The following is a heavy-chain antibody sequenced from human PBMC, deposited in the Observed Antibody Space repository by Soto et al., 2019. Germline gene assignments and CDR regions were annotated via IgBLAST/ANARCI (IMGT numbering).Heavy chain of an antibody. V-gene: IGHV4-30-4*01. CDR3: ARDDSSGHDAFDI. Sequence: SETLSLTCTVSGGSISSGDYYWSWIRQPPGKGLEWIGYIYYSGSTYYNPSLKSRVTISVDTSKNQFSLKLSSVTAADTAVYYCARDDSSGHDAFDIWGQGTMVTVS. CDR2: IYYSGST. D-gene: IGHD3-22*01. J-gene: IGHJ3*02. CDR1: GGSISSGDYY.